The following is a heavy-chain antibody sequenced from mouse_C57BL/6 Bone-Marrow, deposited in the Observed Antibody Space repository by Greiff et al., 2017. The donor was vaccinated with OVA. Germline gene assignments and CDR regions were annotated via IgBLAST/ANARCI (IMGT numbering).Heavy chain of an antibody. CDR3: ARDQGRRYSNYWYFDV. CDR2: ISYDGSN. D-gene: IGHD2-5*01. CDR1: GYSITSGYY. Sequence: EVKVEESGPGLVKPSQSLSLTCSVTGYSITSGYYWNWIRQFPGNKLEWMGYISYDGSNNYNPSLKNRISITRDTSKNQFFLKLNSVTTEDTATYYCARDQGRRYSNYWYFDVWGTGTTVTVSS. J-gene: IGHJ1*03. V-gene: IGHV3-6*01.